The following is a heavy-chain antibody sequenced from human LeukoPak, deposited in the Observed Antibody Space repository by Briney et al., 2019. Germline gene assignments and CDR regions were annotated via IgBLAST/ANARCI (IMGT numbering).Heavy chain of an antibody. J-gene: IGHJ4*02. CDR2: IYTSGST. D-gene: IGHD3-9*01. Sequence: SETLSLTCTVSGGSISSYYWSWIRQPAGKGLEWIGRIYTSGSTNYNPSLKSRVTISVDTSKNQFSLKLSSVTAADTAVYYCARHRSIYYDILTGYYRGPLAYWGQGTLVTVSS. CDR3: ARHRSIYYDILTGYYRGPLAY. V-gene: IGHV4-4*07. CDR1: GGSISSYY.